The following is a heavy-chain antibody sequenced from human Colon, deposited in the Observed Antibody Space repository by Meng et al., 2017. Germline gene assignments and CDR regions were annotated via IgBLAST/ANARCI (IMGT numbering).Heavy chain of an antibody. J-gene: IGHJ4*02. CDR2: INHSGST. Sequence: SETLSLTCAVYGGSFSGYYWSWIRQPPGKGLEWIGEINHSGSTNYNPSLKSRVTISVDTSKNQFSLKLSSVTAADTAAYYCAREGDTAMVLGDWGQGTLVTVSS. CDR1: GGSFSGYY. CDR3: AREGDTAMVLGD. D-gene: IGHD5-18*01. V-gene: IGHV4-34*01.